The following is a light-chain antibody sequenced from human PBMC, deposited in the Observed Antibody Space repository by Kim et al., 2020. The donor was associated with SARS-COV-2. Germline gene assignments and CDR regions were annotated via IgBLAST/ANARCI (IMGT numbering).Light chain of an antibody. Sequence: DIQMTQSPSSRSASVGDRLTITCQASQDINNYLNWYQQKPGKAPKLLIYDASNLETGVPSRFSGSGSGTDFTFTITSLQPDDIATYYCQQFDDLPITFGGGTKVDIK. CDR1: QDINNY. J-gene: IGKJ4*02. CDR3: QQFDDLPIT. CDR2: DAS. V-gene: IGKV1-33*01.